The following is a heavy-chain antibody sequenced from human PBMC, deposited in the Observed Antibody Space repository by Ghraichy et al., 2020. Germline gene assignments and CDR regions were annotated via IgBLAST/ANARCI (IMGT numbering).Heavy chain of an antibody. CDR3: ARKGGSSWYYYFDY. Sequence: SETLSLTCTVSGGSISSSSYYWGWIRQPPGKGLEWIGSIYYSGSTYYNPSLKSRVTISVDTSKNQFSLKLSSVTAADTAVYYCARKGGSSWYYYFDYWGQGTLVIVSS. CDR2: IYYSGST. D-gene: IGHD6-13*01. CDR1: GGSISSSSYY. V-gene: IGHV4-39*01. J-gene: IGHJ4*02.